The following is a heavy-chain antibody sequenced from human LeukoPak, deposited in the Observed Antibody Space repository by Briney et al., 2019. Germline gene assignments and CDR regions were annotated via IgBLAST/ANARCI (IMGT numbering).Heavy chain of an antibody. V-gene: IGHV4-39*07. CDR1: GGSISSISYY. CDR3: ARGMIVVVPAAIGNWFDP. Sequence: SETLSLTCTVTGGSISSISYYWGWIRQPPGKGLEWIGSIYYSGSTYYNPSLKSRVTISIDTSTNPFSLKLSSVTAADTAVYYCARGMIVVVPAAIGNWFDPWGQGTLVTVSS. CDR2: IYYSGST. D-gene: IGHD2-2*01. J-gene: IGHJ5*02.